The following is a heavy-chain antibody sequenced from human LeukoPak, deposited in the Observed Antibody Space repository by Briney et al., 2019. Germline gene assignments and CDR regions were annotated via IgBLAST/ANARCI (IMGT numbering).Heavy chain of an antibody. Sequence: SETLSPTCTVSGGSFSSHYWSWIRQPPGEGLELSGYISYIGSTNYNPSLNSRITILVDTSKNQFSLKLTSVPPADTPVYSCARDPTTVPKGLDIWGQGTMVTVSS. CDR2: ISYIGST. D-gene: IGHD4-17*01. J-gene: IGHJ3*02. V-gene: IGHV4-59*11. CDR3: ARDPTTVPKGLDI. CDR1: GGSFSSHY.